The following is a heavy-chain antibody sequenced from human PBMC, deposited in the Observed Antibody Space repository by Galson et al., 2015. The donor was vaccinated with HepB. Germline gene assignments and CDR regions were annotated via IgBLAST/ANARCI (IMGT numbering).Heavy chain of an antibody. Sequence: QSGAEVKKPGESLRISCKGSGYSFTSYWISWVRQMPGKGLEWMGRIDPSDSYTNYSPSFQGHVTISADKSISTAYLQWSSLKASDTAMYYCAVRGGSYPLGTTYYFNYWGQGTLVTVSS. CDR3: AVRGGSYPLGTTYYFNY. CDR2: IDPSDSYT. V-gene: IGHV5-10-1*01. D-gene: IGHD1-26*01. J-gene: IGHJ4*02. CDR1: GYSFTSYW.